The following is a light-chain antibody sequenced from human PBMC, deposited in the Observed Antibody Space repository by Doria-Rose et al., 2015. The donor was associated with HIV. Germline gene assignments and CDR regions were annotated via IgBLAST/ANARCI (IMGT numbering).Light chain of an antibody. V-gene: IGKV1-33*01. J-gene: IGKJ4*01. Sequence: DIQLTQSPSSLSASVGDRVTISCQASHDIKKYLNWYQQRPGKVPKLLIYDASNLETGVPSRFSGSGSGTDFTFTISSPQPEDIATYYCQRYDNIPSLTFGGGTKVEIK. CDR1: HDIKKY. CDR2: DAS. CDR3: QRYDNIPSLT.